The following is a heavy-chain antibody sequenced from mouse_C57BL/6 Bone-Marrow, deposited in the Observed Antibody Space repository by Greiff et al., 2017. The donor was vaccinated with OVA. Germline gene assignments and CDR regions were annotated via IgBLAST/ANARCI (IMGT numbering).Heavy chain of an antibody. CDR1: GFTFTDYY. CDR2: IRNKANGYTT. J-gene: IGHJ2*01. CDR3: ARYPQFVYYFDY. Sequence: EVHLVESGGGLVQPGGSLSLSCAASGFTFTDYYMSWVRQPPGKALEWLGFIRNKANGYTTEYSSSVKGRFTISRANSQSILKLHMNALSSEDSAAYSCARYPQFVYYFDYWGQGTTLTVSS. V-gene: IGHV7-3*01.